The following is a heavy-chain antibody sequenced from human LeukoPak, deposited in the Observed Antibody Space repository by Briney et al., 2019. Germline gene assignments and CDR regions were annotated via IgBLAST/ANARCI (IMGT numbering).Heavy chain of an antibody. J-gene: IGHJ6*02. Sequence: ASVKVSYKASGYTFTSYGISWVRQAPGQGLEWMGIINPSGGSTSYAQKFQGRVTMTRDTSTSTVYMELSSLRSEDTAVYYCAREGHIVVVPAAIHYYYGMDVWGQGTTVTVSS. CDR2: INPSGGST. CDR1: GYTFTSYG. CDR3: AREGHIVVVPAAIHYYYGMDV. D-gene: IGHD2-2*02. V-gene: IGHV1-46*01.